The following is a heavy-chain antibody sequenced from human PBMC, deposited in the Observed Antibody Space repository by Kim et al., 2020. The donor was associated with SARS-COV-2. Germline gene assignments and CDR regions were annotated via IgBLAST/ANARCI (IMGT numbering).Heavy chain of an antibody. CDR2: INTNTGNP. CDR3: ARGVGDTLQQSDYNWFDP. D-gene: IGHD3-16*01. Sequence: ASVKVSCKASVYTFSSYAMNWVRQAPGQGLEWMGWINTNTGNPTYAQGFTGRFVFSLDTSVSTAYLQISSLEAEDTAVYYCARGVGDTLQQSDYNWFDPWGQGTLVTVSS. CDR1: VYTFSSYA. V-gene: IGHV7-4-1*02. J-gene: IGHJ5*02.